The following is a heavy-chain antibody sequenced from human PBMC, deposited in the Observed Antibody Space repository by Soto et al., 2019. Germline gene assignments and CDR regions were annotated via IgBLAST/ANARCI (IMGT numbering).Heavy chain of an antibody. CDR2: IIPIFGTA. D-gene: IGHD3-10*01. V-gene: IGHV1-69*13. J-gene: IGHJ5*02. Sequence: GASVKVSCKASGGTFSSYAVSWVRQAPGQGLEWMGGIIPIFGTANYAQKFQGRVTITADESTSTAYMELSSLRSDDTAVYYCARDRLLWFGELLNPFYWFDPWGQGTLVTVSS. CDR1: GGTFSSYA. CDR3: ARDRLLWFGELLNPFYWFDP.